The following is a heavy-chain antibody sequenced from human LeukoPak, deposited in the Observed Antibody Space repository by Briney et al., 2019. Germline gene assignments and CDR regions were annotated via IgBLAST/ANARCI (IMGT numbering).Heavy chain of an antibody. J-gene: IGHJ6*02. CDR2: IWYDGSKQ. D-gene: IGHD2-8*01. CDR3: ARDTTEGVLSLDV. Sequence: GGSLRLSCAASGFTFSRSGMHWVRQAPGKGPEWVAVIWYDGSKQYYAESVKGRFTISRDNSKNALDLQMSSLRVEDTAVYYCARDTTEGVLSLDVWGQGTTVTVSS. CDR1: GFTFSRSG. V-gene: IGHV3-33*01.